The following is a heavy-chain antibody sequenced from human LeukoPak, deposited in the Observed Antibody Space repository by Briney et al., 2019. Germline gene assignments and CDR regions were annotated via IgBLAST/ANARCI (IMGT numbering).Heavy chain of an antibody. CDR1: GYSFTNYW. J-gene: IGHJ5*02. CDR3: ARRTSANWFDP. D-gene: IGHD1-7*01. CDR2: IYPGDSDT. Sequence: GESLKISCKGSGYSFTNYWIGLVRQMPGKGLEWMGIIYPGDSDTRYSPSFQGQVTISADKSISTAYLQWSSLKASDTAIYFCARRTSANWFDPWGQGTLVTVSS. V-gene: IGHV5-51*01.